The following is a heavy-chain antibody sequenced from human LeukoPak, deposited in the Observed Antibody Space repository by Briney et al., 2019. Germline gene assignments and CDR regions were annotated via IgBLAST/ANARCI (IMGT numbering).Heavy chain of an antibody. CDR3: ARGGVYCSSVSCSVDY. CDR1: GFTFSGSA. J-gene: IGHJ4*02. Sequence: GGSLRLSCAASGFTFSGSAMHWVRQASGKGLEWVGRIRSKANSYATAYAASVKGRFTISRDDSKNTAYLQMNSLKTEDTAVYYCARGGVYCSSVSCSVDYWGQGILVTVSP. CDR2: IRSKANSYAT. V-gene: IGHV3-73*01. D-gene: IGHD2-2*01.